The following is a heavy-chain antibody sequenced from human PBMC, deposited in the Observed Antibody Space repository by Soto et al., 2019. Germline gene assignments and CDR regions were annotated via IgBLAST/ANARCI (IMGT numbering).Heavy chain of an antibody. CDR3: ARSIAMIRGVMISSYYYYHGMDV. J-gene: IGHJ6*02. Sequence: ASVKVSCKASGDTISSYAISWVRQAPGQGLEWMGGIIPIFATAHYAQNFLGRVTISADKSKGTAYMELSSLRSEDTAVYYCARSIAMIRGVMISSYYYYHGMDVWGQGTTVTVSS. CDR1: GDTISSYA. CDR2: IIPIFATA. V-gene: IGHV1-69*06. D-gene: IGHD3-10*01.